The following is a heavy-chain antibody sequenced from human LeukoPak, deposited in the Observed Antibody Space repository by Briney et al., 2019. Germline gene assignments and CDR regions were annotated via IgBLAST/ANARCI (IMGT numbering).Heavy chain of an antibody. CDR1: GYSFTSYW. CDR3: ARGIVVVPAAIVPWFDP. Sequence: GESLKISCKGSGYSFTSYWIGWVRQMPGKGLEWMGIIYPGDSDTRYSPSFQGQVTISADKSISTAYLQWSSLEASDTAMYYCARGIVVVPAAIVPWFDPWGQGTLVTVSS. V-gene: IGHV5-51*01. CDR2: IYPGDSDT. D-gene: IGHD2-2*01. J-gene: IGHJ5*02.